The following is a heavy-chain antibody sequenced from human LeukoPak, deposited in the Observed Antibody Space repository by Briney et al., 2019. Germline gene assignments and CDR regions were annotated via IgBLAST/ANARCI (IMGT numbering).Heavy chain of an antibody. Sequence: GGSLRLSCVASGFSDGSNYMNWVRQAPGKGPEWVSVIYSGAYYAESVKGRFTISRDNSKNTLFLQMNSLRAEDTAVYYCAGGYYDFDIWGQGTMVTVSS. D-gene: IGHD3-10*01. CDR3: AGGYYDFDI. J-gene: IGHJ3*02. CDR1: GFSDGSNY. V-gene: IGHV3-53*01. CDR2: IYSGA.